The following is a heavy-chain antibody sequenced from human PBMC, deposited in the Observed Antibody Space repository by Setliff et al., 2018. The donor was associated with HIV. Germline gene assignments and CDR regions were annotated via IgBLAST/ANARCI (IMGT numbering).Heavy chain of an antibody. D-gene: IGHD2-2*01. CDR2: IYGGGST. V-gene: IGHV4-30-4*08. CDR3: ARRAVQDGSVTSSNWFES. CDR1: GGSISSGYYY. J-gene: IGHJ5*01. Sequence: SETLSLTCTVSGGSISSGYYYWSWIRQHPGKGLEWIGYIYGGGSTGYNPSLTSRVTMSADTPNNRFALKLSSVTAADTAVYYCARRAVQDGSVTSSNWFESWGQGTLVTVSS.